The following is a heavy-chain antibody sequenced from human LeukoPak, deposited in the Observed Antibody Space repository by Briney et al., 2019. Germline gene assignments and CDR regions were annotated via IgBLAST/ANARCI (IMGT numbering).Heavy chain of an antibody. D-gene: IGHD4-17*01. CDR2: ISGSGSYI. J-gene: IGHJ4*02. CDR1: GFTLSIYD. CDR3: ARDRYGDYVVDY. Sequence: SGGSLRLSCAASGFTLSIYDMNWVRQAPGKRLEWVSSISGSGSYIYYADSVKGRFTISRDNAKNSLYLQMNSLRAEDTAVYYCARDRYGDYVVDYWGQGTLVTVSS. V-gene: IGHV3-21*01.